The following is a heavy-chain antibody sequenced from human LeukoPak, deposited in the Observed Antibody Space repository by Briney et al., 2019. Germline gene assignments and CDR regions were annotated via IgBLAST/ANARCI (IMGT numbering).Heavy chain of an antibody. CDR3: ARGSSFHNY. J-gene: IGHJ4*02. D-gene: IGHD6-6*01. CDR1: GFTFSSYE. Sequence: GGSLRLSCAASGFTFSSYEMNWVRQAPGKGLEWVSYISSSGSTIYYADSVKGRFTISRDNANNSLYLQMNSLRAEDTALYYCARGSSFHNYWGQGTLVTVSS. V-gene: IGHV3-48*03. CDR2: ISSSGSTI.